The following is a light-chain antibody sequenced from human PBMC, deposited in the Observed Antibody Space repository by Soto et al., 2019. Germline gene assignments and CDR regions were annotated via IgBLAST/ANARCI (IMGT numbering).Light chain of an antibody. V-gene: IGKV1-39*01. J-gene: IGKJ2*02. Sequence: DIQMTQSPSSLSASVGDRVTITCRASQSISTYLNWYQQKVGKAPKLLIYAASSLQRGVPSRFSGSGSGTDFALTIRSLQPEDFATYYCQQSFSTPRTFGQGTKLETK. CDR2: AAS. CDR3: QQSFSTPRT. CDR1: QSISTY.